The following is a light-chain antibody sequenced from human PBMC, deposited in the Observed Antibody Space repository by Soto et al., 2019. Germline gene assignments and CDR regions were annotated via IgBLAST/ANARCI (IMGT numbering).Light chain of an antibody. CDR1: QSVSSSY. Sequence: EIVLTQSPGTLSLSPGERATLSCRASQSVSSSYLAWYQQKPGQAPSLLIYGAFSRATGIPDRFSASGSGTDFTLTISRLEPEDFAVYYCQQRKHWPPITFGQGTRLEIK. CDR3: QQRKHWPPIT. V-gene: IGKV3-20*01. J-gene: IGKJ5*01. CDR2: GAF.